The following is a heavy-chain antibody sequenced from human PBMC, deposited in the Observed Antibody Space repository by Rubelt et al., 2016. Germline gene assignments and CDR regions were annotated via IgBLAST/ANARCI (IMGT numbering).Heavy chain of an antibody. V-gene: IGHV4-59*01. J-gene: IGHJ5*02. Sequence: QVQLQESGPGLVKPSETLSLTCTVSGGSISSYYWSWIRQPPGKGLEWIGYIYYSGSTNYNPSLKSRVTISVDASKNQFSLKLSSVTAADTAVYYCARMSGSGSYYQYNWFDPWGQGTLVTVSS. CDR3: ARMSGSGSYYQYNWFDP. D-gene: IGHD3-10*01. CDR1: GGSISSYY. CDR2: IYYSGST.